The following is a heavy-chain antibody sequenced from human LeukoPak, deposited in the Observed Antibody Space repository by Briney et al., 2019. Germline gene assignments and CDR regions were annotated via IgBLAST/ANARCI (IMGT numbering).Heavy chain of an antibody. CDR2: ISYDGSNK. Sequence: GGSLRLSCAASGFTFSSYAMHWVRQAPGKGLEWVAVISYDGSNKYYADSVKGRFTISRDNSKNTLYLQMNSLRAEDTAVYYCAKDARPVVITKYYYYYGMDVWGQGTTVTVSS. CDR3: AKDARPVVITKYYYYYGMDV. V-gene: IGHV3-30-3*01. D-gene: IGHD3-22*01. CDR1: GFTFSSYA. J-gene: IGHJ6*02.